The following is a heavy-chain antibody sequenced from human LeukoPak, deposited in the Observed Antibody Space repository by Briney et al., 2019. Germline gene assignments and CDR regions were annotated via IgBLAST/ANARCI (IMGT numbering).Heavy chain of an antibody. CDR2: FDPEDGET. V-gene: IGHV1-24*01. CDR1: GYTLTELS. D-gene: IGHD3-22*01. J-gene: IGHJ6*02. CDR3: ARAISGYRTDYYYYGMDV. Sequence: ASVKVSCKVSGYTLTELSMHWVRQAPGKGLEWMGGFDPEDGETIYAQKFQGRVTMTEDTSTDTAYMELSSLRSEDTAVYYCARAISGYRTDYYYYGMDVWGQGTTVTVSS.